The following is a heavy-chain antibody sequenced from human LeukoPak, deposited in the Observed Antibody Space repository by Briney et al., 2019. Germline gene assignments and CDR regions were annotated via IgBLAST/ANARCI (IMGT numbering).Heavy chain of an antibody. V-gene: IGHV1-2*02. Sequence: ASVKVSCKASGYRFSDSYIHWVRQAPGHGFEWMGWINPNTGDTKYAKMFQGRVTMTTGASISTAYMELSGLRSADTAIYFCVSAYDQWGQETLVTVSS. CDR2: INPNTGDT. J-gene: IGHJ5*02. CDR3: VSAYDQ. CDR1: GYRFSDSY.